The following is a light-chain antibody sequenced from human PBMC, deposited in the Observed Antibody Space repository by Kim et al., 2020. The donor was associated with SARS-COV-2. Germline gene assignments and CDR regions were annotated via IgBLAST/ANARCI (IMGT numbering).Light chain of an antibody. V-gene: IGKV3-11*01. J-gene: IGKJ4*01. CDR1: QSFSSF. CDR3: QQRINWPLT. CDR2: DAS. Sequence: LAAGERATLACRASQSFSSFLAWYQQKPGQAPRLLIYDASIRATGVPVRFSGSGSGADFTLTISRLEPEDFAVYYCQQRINWPLTFGGGTKVDIK.